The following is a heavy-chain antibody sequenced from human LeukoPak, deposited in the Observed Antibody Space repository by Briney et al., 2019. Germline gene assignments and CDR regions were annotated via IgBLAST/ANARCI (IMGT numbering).Heavy chain of an antibody. CDR3: ARAPYDSSGYYYGFDY. Sequence: ASVKVSCKASGYTFTGYYMHWVRQAPGQGLEWMGWINPNSGGTKYTQKFQGRVTMTRDTSISTAYMELSRLRSDDTAVYYCARAPYDSSGYYYGFDYWGQGTLVTVSS. CDR1: GYTFTGYY. V-gene: IGHV1-2*02. CDR2: INPNSGGT. D-gene: IGHD3-22*01. J-gene: IGHJ4*02.